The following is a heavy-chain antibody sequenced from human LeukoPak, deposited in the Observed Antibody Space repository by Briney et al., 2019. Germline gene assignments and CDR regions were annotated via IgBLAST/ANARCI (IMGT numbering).Heavy chain of an antibody. CDR1: GGSMSNYY. CDR3: ASGSSSWYLDY. J-gene: IGHJ4*02. D-gene: IGHD6-13*01. Sequence: SETLSLTCTVSGGSMSNYYWSWIRQAPGKGLEWIGYIYYSGSTNYNPSLKSRVTISVDTSKNQFSLNLSSVTAVDTAVYYCASGSSSWYLDYWGQGTLVTVSS. CDR2: IYYSGST. V-gene: IGHV4-59*01.